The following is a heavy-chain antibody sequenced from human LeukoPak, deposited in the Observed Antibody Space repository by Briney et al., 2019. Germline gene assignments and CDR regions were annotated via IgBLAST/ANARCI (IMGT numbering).Heavy chain of an antibody. V-gene: IGHV4-59*01. Sequence: SETLSLTCTVSGGSISSYDWTCIRQPPGKGLQWIGYIYYSGSTNYNPSLKSRVTISIDTSKNQFSLKLNSVTAADTAVYYCAREAGGYYDSSGPLYFDYWGRGTLVSVSS. CDR2: IYYSGST. D-gene: IGHD3-22*01. CDR1: GGSISSYD. CDR3: AREAGGYYDSSGPLYFDY. J-gene: IGHJ4*02.